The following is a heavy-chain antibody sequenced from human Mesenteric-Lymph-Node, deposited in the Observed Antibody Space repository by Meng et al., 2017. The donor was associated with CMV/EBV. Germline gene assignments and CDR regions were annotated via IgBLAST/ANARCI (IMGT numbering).Heavy chain of an antibody. Sequence: SETLSLTCTVSGGSISSYYWSWIRQPPGKGLEWIGYIYCSGSTNYNPSLKSRITISVDTSKNQFSLKLSSVTAADTAVYYCARGYGDYGLEYYYGMDVWGQGTTVTVSS. CDR1: GGSISSYY. J-gene: IGHJ6*02. D-gene: IGHD4-17*01. V-gene: IGHV4-59*01. CDR2: IYCSGST. CDR3: ARGYGDYGLEYYYGMDV.